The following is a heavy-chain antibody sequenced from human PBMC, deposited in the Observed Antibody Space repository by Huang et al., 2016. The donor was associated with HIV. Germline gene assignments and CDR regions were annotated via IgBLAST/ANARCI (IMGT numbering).Heavy chain of an antibody. CDR2: IDSNGNT. D-gene: IGHD1-1*01. J-gene: IGHJ3*01. CDR1: GDSVDSSYSY. Sequence: QVQLQESGQGLVKPSDTLSLTCIVAGDSVDSSYSYWGWVRQPPGKGLEWMGSIDSNGNTYYNKYRKSRSTISVETSKNHFSLNLKTVTAADTAVYYCSRGPSTPATELWGQGTMVTVSS. V-gene: IGHV4-39*02. CDR3: SRGPSTPATEL.